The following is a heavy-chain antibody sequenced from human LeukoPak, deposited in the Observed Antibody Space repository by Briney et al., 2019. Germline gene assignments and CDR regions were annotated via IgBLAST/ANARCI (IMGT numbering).Heavy chain of an antibody. CDR2: ISYDGSNK. V-gene: IGHV3-30*18. D-gene: IGHD6-13*01. CDR1: GFTFSSYG. Sequence: PGRSLRLSCAASGFTFSSYGMHWVRQAPGKGLEGVAVISYDGSNKYYADSVKGRFTISRDNSKNTLYLQMNSLRAEDTAVYYCAKDGSSSSFDYWGQGTLVTVSS. CDR3: AKDGSSSSFDY. J-gene: IGHJ4*02.